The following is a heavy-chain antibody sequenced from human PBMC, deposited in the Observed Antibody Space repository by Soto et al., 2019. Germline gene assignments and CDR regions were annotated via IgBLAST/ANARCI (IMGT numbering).Heavy chain of an antibody. D-gene: IGHD1-26*01. V-gene: IGHV1-69*13. Sequence: GASVKVSCKASGGTFSSYAISWVRQAPGQGLEWMGGIIPIFGTANYAQRFQGRVTITADESTSTAYMELSSLRSEDTAVYYCARDRSVGVTPNWFDPWGQGTLVTVSS. CDR2: IIPIFGTA. CDR3: ARDRSVGVTPNWFDP. J-gene: IGHJ5*02. CDR1: GGTFSSYA.